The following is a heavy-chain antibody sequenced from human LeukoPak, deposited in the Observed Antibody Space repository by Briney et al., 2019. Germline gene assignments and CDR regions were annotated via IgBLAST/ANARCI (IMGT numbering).Heavy chain of an antibody. Sequence: GGSLRLSCAASGFTFSSYAMSWVRQAPGKGLGWVSAISGSGGSTYYADSVKGRFTISRDNSKNTLYLQMNSLRAEDTAVYYCAKDAANYDFWSGYYLYFNYFDYWGQGTLVTVSS. CDR3: AKDAANYDFWSGYYLYFNYFDY. CDR1: GFTFSSYA. D-gene: IGHD3-3*01. V-gene: IGHV3-23*01. CDR2: ISGSGGST. J-gene: IGHJ4*02.